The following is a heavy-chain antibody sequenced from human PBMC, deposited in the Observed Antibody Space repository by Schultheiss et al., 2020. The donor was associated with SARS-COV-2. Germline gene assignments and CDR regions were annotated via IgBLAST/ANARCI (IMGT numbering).Heavy chain of an antibody. D-gene: IGHD3-16*01. Sequence: SETLSLTCTVSGGSISSSSYYWGWIRQPPGKGLEWIGSIYYSGSTYYNPSLKSRVTISVDTSKNQFSLKLSSVTAADTAVYYSARVGGWFDPWGQGTLVTVSS. V-gene: IGHV4-39*01. CDR1: GGSISSSSYY. CDR3: ARVGGWFDP. J-gene: IGHJ5*02. CDR2: IYYSGST.